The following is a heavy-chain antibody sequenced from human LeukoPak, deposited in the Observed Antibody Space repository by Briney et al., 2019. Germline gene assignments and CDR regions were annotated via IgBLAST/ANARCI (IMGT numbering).Heavy chain of an antibody. CDR3: ARSSGWNYFDY. CDR2: ISYDGSNK. D-gene: IGHD6-19*01. V-gene: IGHV3-30*04. Sequence: SGGSLRLSCAASGFTFSSYAMHWVRQAPGKGLEWVAVISYDGSNKYYADSVKGRFTISRDNSKNTLYLQMNSLRAEDTAVYYRARSSGWNYFDYWGQGTLVTVSS. CDR1: GFTFSSYA. J-gene: IGHJ4*02.